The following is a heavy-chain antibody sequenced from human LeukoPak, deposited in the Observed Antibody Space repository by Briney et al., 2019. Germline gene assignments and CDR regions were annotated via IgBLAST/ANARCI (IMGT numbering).Heavy chain of an antibody. CDR2: IDVGSGNT. J-gene: IGHJ4*02. V-gene: IGHV1-58*01. CDR1: GFTFTSYA. Sequence: TSVKVSCKASGFTFTSYAVQWVRQARGQRLEWIGWIDVGSGNTNYAQKFQERVTITRDMSTSTAYMELSSLRSEDTAVYYCAAVPHYMVRGVIRNDYWGQGTLVTVSS. D-gene: IGHD3-10*01. CDR3: AAVPHYMVRGVIRNDY.